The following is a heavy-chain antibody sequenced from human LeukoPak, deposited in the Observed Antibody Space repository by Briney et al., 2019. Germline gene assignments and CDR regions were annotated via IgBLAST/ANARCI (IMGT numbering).Heavy chain of an antibody. J-gene: IGHJ5*02. CDR3: ASARSTTWWKRVSIWFDP. CDR2: INPDGSEK. CDR1: GFSFSSNW. Sequence: PGGSLRLSCTASGFSFSSNWMTWVRQAPGKGLEWVGNINPDGSEKFYVDSVRGRFTISRDNARSSVYLQMTSLRADDTAVYYCASARSTTWWKRVSIWFDPWGQGTLVTVSS. V-gene: IGHV3-7*01. D-gene: IGHD2-15*01.